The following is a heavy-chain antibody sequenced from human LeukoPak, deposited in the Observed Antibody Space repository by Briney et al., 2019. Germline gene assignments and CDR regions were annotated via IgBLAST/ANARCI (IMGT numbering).Heavy chain of an antibody. D-gene: IGHD3-16*01. V-gene: IGHV3-74*01. CDR2: INSDGSST. CDR1: GFTFSNYW. Sequence: QPGGSLRLSCAASGFTFSNYWMHWVRQAPGKGLMWVSRINSDGSSTVYAESVKGRFTISRDNAKNTLDLQMNSLRAEDTAVYYCARIGVNYGLDVWGQGTTVTVSS. J-gene: IGHJ6*02. CDR3: ARIGVNYGLDV.